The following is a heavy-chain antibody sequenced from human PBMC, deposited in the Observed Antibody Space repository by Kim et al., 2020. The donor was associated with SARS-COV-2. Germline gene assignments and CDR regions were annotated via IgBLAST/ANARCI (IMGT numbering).Heavy chain of an antibody. V-gene: IGHV1-18*01. CDR2: ISAYNGNT. J-gene: IGHJ3*02. Sequence: ASVKVSCKASGYTFTSYGISWVRQAPGQGLEWMGWISAYNGNTNYAQKLQGRVTMTTDTSTSTAYMELRSLRSDDTAVYYCARARIAVAGHPGGAFDIWGQGTMVTVSS. CDR1: GYTFTSYG. D-gene: IGHD6-19*01. CDR3: ARARIAVAGHPGGAFDI.